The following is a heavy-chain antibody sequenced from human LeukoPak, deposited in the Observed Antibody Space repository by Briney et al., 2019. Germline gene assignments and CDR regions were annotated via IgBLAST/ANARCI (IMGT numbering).Heavy chain of an antibody. J-gene: IGHJ3*02. Sequence: GGSLRLSCAASGFTFSSYAMHWVRQAPGKGLEWVAVISFDGSVKFYSASVQGRLTISRDNSKNMLYLQMNTLRPEDTSVYYCAKVGCSGGNCYAAFDIWGQGTMVTVSS. V-gene: IGHV3-30*18. D-gene: IGHD2-15*01. CDR1: GFTFSSYA. CDR3: AKVGCSGGNCYAAFDI. CDR2: ISFDGSVK.